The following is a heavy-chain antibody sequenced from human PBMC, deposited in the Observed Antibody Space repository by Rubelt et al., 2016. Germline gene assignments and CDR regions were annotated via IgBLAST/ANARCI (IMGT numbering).Heavy chain of an antibody. D-gene: IGHD3-22*01. Sequence: QMQLEESGPGLVKPSETLSLTCTVSGDSISSYYWSWIRQPPGRGLEWIGYVHSSGSYTYNPSLKSRVTISVDTSKNHFSLKLTSVTAAYTSVLFGARSRGYYDSSGYYRDGDVDYWGQGILVTVSS. J-gene: IGHJ4*02. V-gene: IGHV4-59*12. CDR2: VHSSGSY. CDR3: ARSRGYYDSSGYYRDGDVDY. CDR1: GDSISSYY.